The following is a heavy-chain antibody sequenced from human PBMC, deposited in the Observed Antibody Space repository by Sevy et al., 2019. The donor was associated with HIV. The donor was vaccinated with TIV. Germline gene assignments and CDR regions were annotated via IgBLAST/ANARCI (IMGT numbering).Heavy chain of an antibody. J-gene: IGHJ6*02. Sequence: SETLSLTCTVSGGSISSSSYYWGWIRQPPGKGLEWIGSIYYSGSTYYNPSLKSRVTISVDTSKTQFSLKLSSVTAADTAVYYCAGVRSSGWYDTAYYYYGMDVWGQGTTVTVSS. CDR2: IYYSGST. CDR1: GGSISSSSYY. V-gene: IGHV4-39*01. CDR3: AGVRSSGWYDTAYYYYGMDV. D-gene: IGHD6-19*01.